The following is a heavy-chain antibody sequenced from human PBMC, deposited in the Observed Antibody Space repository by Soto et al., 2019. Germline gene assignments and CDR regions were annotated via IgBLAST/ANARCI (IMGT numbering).Heavy chain of an antibody. CDR3: ARELERLFDY. V-gene: IGHV3-30-3*01. Sequence: QVQLVESGGGVVQPGRSLILSCAASGLSFSSYAMHWFRQVPGKGLEWVAVISYNGASKYYADSVKGRFTISRDNSRNTLYLQMSSLRDDDTAVYYCARELERLFDYWGQGTLVTVSS. CDR2: ISYNGASK. J-gene: IGHJ4*02. D-gene: IGHD1-1*01. CDR1: GLSFSSYA.